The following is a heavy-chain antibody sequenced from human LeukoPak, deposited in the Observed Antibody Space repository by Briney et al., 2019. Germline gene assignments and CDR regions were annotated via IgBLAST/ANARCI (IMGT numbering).Heavy chain of an antibody. D-gene: IGHD2-2*01. V-gene: IGHV1-18*04. J-gene: IGHJ4*02. Sequence: ASVKVSCKASGYTFTSYGISWVRQAPGQGLEWMGWISAYNGNTNYAQKLQGRVTMTTDTSTSTAYMELRSLRSDDTAVYYCARDGRVVPAATYRLDYWGQGTLVTVSS. CDR2: ISAYNGNT. CDR1: GYTFTSYG. CDR3: ARDGRVVPAATYRLDY.